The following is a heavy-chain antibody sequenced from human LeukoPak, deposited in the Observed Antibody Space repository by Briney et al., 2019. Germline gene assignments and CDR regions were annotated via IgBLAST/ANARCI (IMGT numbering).Heavy chain of an antibody. D-gene: IGHD3-16*01. CDR1: GFTFSSFG. CDR3: AKGLYHKDGSAYPA. V-gene: IGHV3-30*02. CDR2: IRYDGSNK. Sequence: GGSLRLSCAASGFTFSSFGMHWVRQAPGKGLEWVAFIRYDGSNKYYADSVKGRFTISRDNSKNTLYLQMNSLRAEDTAVYYCAKGLYHKDGSAYPAWGQGTLVTVSS. J-gene: IGHJ5*02.